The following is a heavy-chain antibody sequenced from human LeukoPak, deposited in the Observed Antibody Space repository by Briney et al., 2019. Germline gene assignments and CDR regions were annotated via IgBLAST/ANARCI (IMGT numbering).Heavy chain of an antibody. CDR2: ISGSGGST. J-gene: IGHJ4*02. D-gene: IGHD6-13*01. V-gene: IGHV3-23*01. Sequence: GGSLRLSCAASGFTFSSYAMSWVRQAPGKGLEWVSAISGSGGSTYYADSVKGRFTISRDNSKNTLYLQMSSLRAEDTAVYYCAKAAGYSSSWSNFGDYWGQGTLVTVSS. CDR1: GFTFSSYA. CDR3: AKAAGYSSSWSNFGDY.